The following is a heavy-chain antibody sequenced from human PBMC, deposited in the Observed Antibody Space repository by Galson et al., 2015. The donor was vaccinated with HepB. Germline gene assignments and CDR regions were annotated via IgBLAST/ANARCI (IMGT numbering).Heavy chain of an antibody. CDR2: ISGSGGST. J-gene: IGHJ3*02. CDR3: AKSQSYGDAFDI. V-gene: IGHV3-23*01. Sequence: SLRLSCAASGFTFSSYAMSWVRQAPGKGLEWVSAISGSGGSTYYADSVKGRFTISRDNSKNTLYLQMNSLRAEDTAVYYCAKSQSYGDAFDIWGQGTMVTVSS. D-gene: IGHD1-26*01. CDR1: GFTFSSYA.